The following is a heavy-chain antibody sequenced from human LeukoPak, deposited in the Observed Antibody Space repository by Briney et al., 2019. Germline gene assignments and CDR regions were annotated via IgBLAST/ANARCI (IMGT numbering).Heavy chain of an antibody. J-gene: IGHJ4*02. Sequence: TGGSLRLSCAASGFTFSSYAMHWVRQAPGKGLEYVSAITSNGRNTYYANSVKGRFTISRDNSKNTLYLQMGSLRPEDMAVYYCAAWGLLSNGIDYWGQGTLVTVSS. D-gene: IGHD2/OR15-2a*01. CDR1: GFTFSSYA. V-gene: IGHV3-64*01. CDR2: ITSNGRNT. CDR3: AAWGLLSNGIDY.